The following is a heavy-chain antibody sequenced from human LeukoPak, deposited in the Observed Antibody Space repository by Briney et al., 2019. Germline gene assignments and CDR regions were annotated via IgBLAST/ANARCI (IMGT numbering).Heavy chain of an antibody. CDR2: INHSGST. V-gene: IGHV4-34*01. CDR1: GGSFSGYY. D-gene: IGHD4/OR15-4a*01. J-gene: IGHJ5*02. CDR3: ARGVMVATSWFDP. Sequence: PSETLSLTCAVYGGSFSGYYWSWIRQPPGKGLEWIGEINHSGSTNYNPSLKSRVTISVDTSKNQFSLKLSSVTAADTAVYYCARGVMVATSWFDPWGQGTLVTVSS.